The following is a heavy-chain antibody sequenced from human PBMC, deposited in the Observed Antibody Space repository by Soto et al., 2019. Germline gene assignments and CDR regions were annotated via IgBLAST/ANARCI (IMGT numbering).Heavy chain of an antibody. J-gene: IGHJ6*03. CDR3: ARGVVDDYHYYYYMDV. V-gene: IGHV3-11*01. CDR1: GFTFSDYY. D-gene: IGHD2-21*01. Sequence: QAQLVESGGGLVKPGGSLRLSCAASGFTFSDYYMSWIRRAPGKGLEWVSYISSGSSTIYYRDSVRGRFTISRDNAKNSLYLQMNSLKDEDTAVYYCARGVVDDYHYYYYMDVWGKGTTVTVSS. CDR2: ISSGSSTI.